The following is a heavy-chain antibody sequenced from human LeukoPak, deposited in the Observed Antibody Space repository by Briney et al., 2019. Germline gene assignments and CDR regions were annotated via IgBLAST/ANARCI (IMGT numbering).Heavy chain of an antibody. J-gene: IGHJ6*03. CDR3: AKDGVVVVPAASPYYYYMDV. CDR1: GFTFSSYG. CDR2: IRYDGSNK. V-gene: IGHV3-30*02. Sequence: GGSLRLSCAASGFTFSSYGMHWVRQAPGKGLEWVAFIRYDGSNKYYADSVKGRFTISRDNSKNTLYLQMNSLRAEDTAVYYCAKDGVVVVPAASPYYYYMDVWGKGTTVTVSS. D-gene: IGHD2-2*01.